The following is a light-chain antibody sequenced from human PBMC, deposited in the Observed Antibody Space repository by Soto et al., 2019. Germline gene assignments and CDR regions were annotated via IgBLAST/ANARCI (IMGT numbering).Light chain of an antibody. J-gene: IGKJ1*01. CDR3: QQYGRSST. CDR2: GAS. Sequence: EIVLTQSPGTLSLSPGERATLSCRASQSVSSTYLAWYQQKPGQAPRLLISGASSRATGIPDRFSGSGSGTDFTLIICRLEPEDFAVYYCQQYGRSSTFGQGTKVDI. V-gene: IGKV3-20*01. CDR1: QSVSSTY.